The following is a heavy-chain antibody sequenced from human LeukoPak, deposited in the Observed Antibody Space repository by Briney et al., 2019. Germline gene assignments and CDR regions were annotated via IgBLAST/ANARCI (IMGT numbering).Heavy chain of an antibody. V-gene: IGHV3-66*01. Sequence: GGSLRLSCAASGFTVSSNYMSWVRQAPGKGREWVSAISGSGGSTYYADSVKGRFTISRDNSKNTLYLQMNSLRAEDTAVYYCAREGPIAAAGTIDYWGQGTLVTVSS. J-gene: IGHJ4*02. CDR1: GFTVSSNY. CDR2: ISGSGGST. D-gene: IGHD6-13*01. CDR3: AREGPIAAAGTIDY.